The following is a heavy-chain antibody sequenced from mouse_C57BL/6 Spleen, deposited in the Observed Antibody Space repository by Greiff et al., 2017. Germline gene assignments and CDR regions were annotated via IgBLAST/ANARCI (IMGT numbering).Heavy chain of an antibody. J-gene: IGHJ4*01. Sequence: EVKLMESGGGLVQPGGSMKLSCVASGFTFSNYWMNWVRQSPEKGLEWVAQIRLKSDNYATHYAESVKGRFTISRDDSKSSVYLQMNNLKAEDTGIYYCTANWDARDYWGQGTSVTVSS. CDR3: TANWDARDY. CDR2: IRLKSDNYAT. V-gene: IGHV6-3*01. CDR1: GFTFSNYW. D-gene: IGHD4-1*01.